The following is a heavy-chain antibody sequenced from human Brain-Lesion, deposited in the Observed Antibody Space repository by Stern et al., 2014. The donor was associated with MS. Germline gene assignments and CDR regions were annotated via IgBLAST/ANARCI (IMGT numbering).Heavy chain of an antibody. D-gene: IGHD2-15*01. Sequence: QVQLQESGPGLVKPSETLSLTCTVAGGSVSSTSYAWAWIRQPPGKGLEWIGTIYYSGNTYYRPSLKSRLTISLDTSKNPLSLPLRSVTAADTAVYYCAGEEDIRYCSGGSCTGNWFDPWGQGTLVTVSS. V-gene: IGHV4-39*01. CDR3: AGEEDIRYCSGGSCTGNWFDP. CDR1: GGSVSSTSYA. CDR2: IYYSGNT. J-gene: IGHJ5*02.